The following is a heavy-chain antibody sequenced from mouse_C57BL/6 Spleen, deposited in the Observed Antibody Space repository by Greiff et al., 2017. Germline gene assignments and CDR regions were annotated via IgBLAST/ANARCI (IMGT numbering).Heavy chain of an antibody. V-gene: IGHV3-1*01. CDR3: ARGGGYYAMDY. J-gene: IGHJ4*01. CDR2: ISYSGIT. Sequence: EVKLMESGPGMVKPSQSLSLTCTVTGYSITSGYDWHWIRHFPGNKLEWMGYISYSGITNYNPSLKSRISITHDTSKNHFFLKLNAVTTEDTATYYCARGGGYYAMDYWGQGTSVTVSS. CDR1: GYSITSGYD.